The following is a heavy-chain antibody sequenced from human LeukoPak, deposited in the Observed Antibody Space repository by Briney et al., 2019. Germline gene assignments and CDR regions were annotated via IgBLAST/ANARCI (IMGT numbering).Heavy chain of an antibody. CDR1: GYRFTTYW. CDR3: ARLVGGNMADS. D-gene: IGHD1-26*01. V-gene: IGHV5-51*01. Sequence: GESLKISCKGSGYRFTTYWIGWVRQMPGKGLEWMGIMYPVDTDTRYTPSFQGHVPISADKSISTAYLQWSSLKASDTAMYYCARLVGGNMADSWGEGTLVTVSS. J-gene: IGHJ4*02. CDR2: MYPVDTDT.